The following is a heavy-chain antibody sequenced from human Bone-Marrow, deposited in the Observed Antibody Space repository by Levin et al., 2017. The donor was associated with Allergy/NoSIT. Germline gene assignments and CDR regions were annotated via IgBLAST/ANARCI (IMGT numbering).Heavy chain of an antibody. D-gene: IGHD3-3*01. Sequence: QPGGSLRLSCTSSGFTFSSTGLHWVRQAPGKGLEWLAVSSYAGNTAHYADSVKGRFIISRDNSNNTLYLQMDGLRGEDTAVYYCAKGDDDFWSAYYRRPMSFDSWGQGTLVIVSS. CDR1: GFTFSSTG. V-gene: IGHV3-30*18. CDR2: SSYAGNTA. J-gene: IGHJ4*02. CDR3: AKGDDDFWSAYYRRPMSFDS.